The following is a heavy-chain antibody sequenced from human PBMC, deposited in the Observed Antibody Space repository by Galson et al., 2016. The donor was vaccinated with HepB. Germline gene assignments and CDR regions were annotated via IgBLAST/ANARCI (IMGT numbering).Heavy chain of an antibody. J-gene: IGHJ6*02. V-gene: IGHV5-51*01. CDR2: IFPGDSAT. CDR3: ARRGVWLGESRPNHYYTGMDV. D-gene: IGHD3-10*01. Sequence: QMPERGLEWMGIIFPGDSATRYSPSFQGQVTISADKSINTAYMQWNSLKASDTAIYYCARRGVWLGESRPNHYYTGMDVWGQGTTVTVSS.